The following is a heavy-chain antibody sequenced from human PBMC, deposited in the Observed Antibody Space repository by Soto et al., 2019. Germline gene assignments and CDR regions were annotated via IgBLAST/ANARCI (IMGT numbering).Heavy chain of an antibody. CDR3: ARLRMSWFDP. D-gene: IGHD3-16*01. J-gene: IGHJ5*02. V-gene: IGHV4-39*01. CDR2: IYYSGST. CDR1: CGSISSSSYY. Sequence: ETLSLTCTVSCGSISSSSYYWGWIRQPPGKGLEWIESIYYSGSTYYNPSLKSRVTISVDTSKNQFSLKLSSVTAADTAVYYCARLRMSWFDPWGQGTLVTVSS.